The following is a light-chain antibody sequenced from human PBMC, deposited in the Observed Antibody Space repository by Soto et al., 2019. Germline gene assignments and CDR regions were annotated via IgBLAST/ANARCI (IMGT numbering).Light chain of an antibody. J-gene: IGKJ2*01. CDR3: QQTSSVPRT. CDR2: VAS. CDR1: QNIGTF. Sequence: DIQMTQSASSLSASIGDRVTITCRASQNIGTFLNWYQHRPGEAPKLLIYVASNLQSGVPSRFSGSGSGTDFTLTISSLLPEDFATYFCQQTSSVPRTFGQGTKLEIK. V-gene: IGKV1-39*01.